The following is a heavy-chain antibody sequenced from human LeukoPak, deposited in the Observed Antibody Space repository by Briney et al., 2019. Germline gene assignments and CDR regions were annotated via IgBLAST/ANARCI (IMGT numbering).Heavy chain of an antibody. V-gene: IGHV1-2*02. CDR1: GYTFTVYF. Sequence: ASVKVSCKSSGYTFTVYFIHWVRQAPGQGLEWMGWINPKSGGTNYAQKFQGRVTITGDTSISTTYMELTRLKSDDTAVYFCARSEDYGLDVWGQGTTVIVSS. CDR2: INPKSGGT. CDR3: ARSEDYGLDV. J-gene: IGHJ6*02.